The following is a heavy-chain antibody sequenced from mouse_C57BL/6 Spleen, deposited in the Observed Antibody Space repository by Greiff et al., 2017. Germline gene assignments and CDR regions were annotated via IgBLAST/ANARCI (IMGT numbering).Heavy chain of an antibody. CDR3: ARDRAGDD. CDR1: GFTFSSYA. Sequence: EVQLVESGGGLVKPGESLKLSCAASGFTFSSYAMSWVRQTPEKRLEWVATISDGGSYTYYPDNVKGRFTISRDNAKNNLYLQMSHLKSEDTAMYYCARDRAGDDWGQGTTLTVSS. CDR2: ISDGGSYT. J-gene: IGHJ2*01. V-gene: IGHV5-4*01. D-gene: IGHD3-1*01.